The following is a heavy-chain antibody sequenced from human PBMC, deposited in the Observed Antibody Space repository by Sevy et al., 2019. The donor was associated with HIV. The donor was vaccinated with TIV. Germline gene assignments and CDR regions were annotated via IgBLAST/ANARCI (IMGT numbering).Heavy chain of an antibody. CDR3: AIDPRDGGDY. V-gene: IGHV3-48*02. CDR2: ISTGSTTI. J-gene: IGHJ4*02. CDR1: GFIFSSYS. D-gene: IGHD3-16*01. Sequence: GGSLRLSCAASGFIFSSYSMNWVRQAPGKGLEWISYISTGSTTIYYADSVKGRFTVSRDNARSSLFLQMNSLRDEDTAVYYCAIDPRDGGDYWGQGTLATVSS.